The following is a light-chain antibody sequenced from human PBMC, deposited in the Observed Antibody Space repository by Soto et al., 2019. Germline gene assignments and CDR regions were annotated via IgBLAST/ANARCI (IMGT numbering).Light chain of an antibody. Sequence: EIVMTQSPATLSVSPGERATLSCRASQSVSSNLAWYQQKPGQAPRLLIYGASTKATGIPARFSGSGSGTEFTLTISSLLSEDFPVYYCQQYNNWPPWTFGQGPKVEIK. CDR2: GAS. CDR1: QSVSSN. J-gene: IGKJ1*01. CDR3: QQYNNWPPWT. V-gene: IGKV3-15*01.